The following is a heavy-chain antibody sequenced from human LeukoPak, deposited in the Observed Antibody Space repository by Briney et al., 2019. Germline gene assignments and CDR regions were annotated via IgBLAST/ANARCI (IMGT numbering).Heavy chain of an antibody. D-gene: IGHD5-12*01. V-gene: IGHV4-38-2*02. J-gene: IGHJ4*02. CDR1: GYSISSGYY. CDR2: IYHSGST. CDR3: ERRYREFDY. Sequence: SETLSLTCTVSGYSISSGYYWGWIRQPPGKGLEWIGSIYHSGSTYYNPSLKSRVTISVDTSKNQLSLKLRSATATDTAVYSCERRYREFDYWGQGTLVTVSS.